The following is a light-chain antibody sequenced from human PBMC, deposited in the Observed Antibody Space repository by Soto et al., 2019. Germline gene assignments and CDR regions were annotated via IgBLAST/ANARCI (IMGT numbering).Light chain of an antibody. J-gene: IGKJ3*01. Sequence: EVVLTQSPATLSVSPGERATLSCRATETISTNLAWFQRKPGQPPRLLIYGSSTRATGVPDRFSGSGSGTEFTLIISSLQSEDVALYYCQQYSNWPPAITFCQVTNVDIK. CDR1: ETISTN. V-gene: IGKV3-15*01. CDR3: QQYSNWPPAIT. CDR2: GSS.